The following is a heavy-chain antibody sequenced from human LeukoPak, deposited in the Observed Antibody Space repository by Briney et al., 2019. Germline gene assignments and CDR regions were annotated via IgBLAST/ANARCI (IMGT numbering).Heavy chain of an antibody. J-gene: IGHJ4*02. CDR1: GCTFSSYG. V-gene: IGHV3-30*18. Sequence: GGSLRLSCAASGCTFSSYGMHWVRQAPGKGLEWVAVISYDGSNKYYADSVKGRFTISRDNSKNTLYLQMNSLRAEDTAVYYCAKDLSSGWLDYWGQGTLVTVSS. D-gene: IGHD6-19*01. CDR2: ISYDGSNK. CDR3: AKDLSSGWLDY.